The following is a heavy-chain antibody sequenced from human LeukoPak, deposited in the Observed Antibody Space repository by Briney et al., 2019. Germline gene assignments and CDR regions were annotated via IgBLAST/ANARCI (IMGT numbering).Heavy chain of an antibody. CDR1: GFTFSSYG. CDR3: AKEFPRPYYYDSSGYLDY. Sequence: PGGSLRLSCAASGFTFSSYGMHWVRQAPGKGPEWVAVISYDGSNKYYADSVKGRFTISRDNSKNTLYLQMNSLRAEDTAVYYCAKEFPRPYYYDSSGYLDYWGQGTLVTVSS. CDR2: ISYDGSNK. J-gene: IGHJ4*02. V-gene: IGHV3-30*18. D-gene: IGHD3-22*01.